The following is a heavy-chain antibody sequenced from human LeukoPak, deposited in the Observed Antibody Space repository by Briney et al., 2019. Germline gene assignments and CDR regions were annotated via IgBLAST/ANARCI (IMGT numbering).Heavy chain of an antibody. J-gene: IGHJ5*02. CDR1: GGSISSYY. CDR2: IYYSGST. CDR3: ARGYYLNWFDP. Sequence: PSETLSLTCTVSGGSISSYYWSWIRQPPGKGLEWIGYIYYSGSTNYNPSLKSRVTISVDTSKNQFSLKLSSVTAADTAVYYCARGYYLNWFDPWGQGTLVTVSS. V-gene: IGHV4-59*08. D-gene: IGHD3-10*01.